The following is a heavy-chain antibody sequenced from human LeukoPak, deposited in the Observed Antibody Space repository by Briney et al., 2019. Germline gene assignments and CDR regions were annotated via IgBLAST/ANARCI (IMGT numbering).Heavy chain of an antibody. V-gene: IGHV1-46*01. CDR2: INPSGGST. CDR1: GYTFTSYY. CDR3: ARGGFVTMVRGVQSTGYFDY. Sequence: ASVKVSCKASGYTFTSYYMHWVRQAPGQGLEWMGIINPSGGSTSYAQKFQGRVTMTRDTSTSTVYMELSSLRSEDTAVYYCARGGFVTMVRGVQSTGYFDYWGQGILVTVSS. J-gene: IGHJ4*02. D-gene: IGHD3-10*01.